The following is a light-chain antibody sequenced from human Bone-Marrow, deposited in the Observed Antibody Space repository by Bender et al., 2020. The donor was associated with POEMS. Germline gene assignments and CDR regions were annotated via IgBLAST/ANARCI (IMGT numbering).Light chain of an antibody. J-gene: IGLJ2*01. CDR1: NNDVGRYTY. Sequence: QSALTQPASVSGSPGQSITISCTGSNNDVGRYTYVAWYQQHPGKAPKLMIYEVSNRPSGVSNRFSGSKSGNTASLTISGLQAEDAADYYCSSYTSSSPLVIFGGGTKVTVL. CDR2: EVS. V-gene: IGLV2-14*01. CDR3: SSYTSSSPLVI.